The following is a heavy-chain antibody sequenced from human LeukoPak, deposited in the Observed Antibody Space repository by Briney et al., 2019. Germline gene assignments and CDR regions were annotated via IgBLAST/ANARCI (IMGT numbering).Heavy chain of an antibody. CDR2: VSYDGRKE. Sequence: PGRSLRLSCAASGFTISSYGMHWVRQAPGKGLEWLAIVSYDGRKEYYADSVKGRFTVSRDISKNTLYLQMNSLRVEDTAVYYCARDLSGRYSVDYWGQGTLVTVSS. CDR1: GFTISSYG. J-gene: IGHJ4*02. V-gene: IGHV3-30*04. D-gene: IGHD1-26*01. CDR3: ARDLSGRYSVDY.